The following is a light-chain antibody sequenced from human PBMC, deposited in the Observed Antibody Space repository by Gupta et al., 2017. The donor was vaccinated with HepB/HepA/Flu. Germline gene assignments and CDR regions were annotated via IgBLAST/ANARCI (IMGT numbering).Light chain of an antibody. CDR2: AAS. Sequence: DIQLTQSPSFLSASVGDRVTITCRASPGISSYLAWYQQKPGKAPKLLIYAASTLQSGVPSRFSGSGSGTEFTLTISSLQPEDFATYYCQQLNSDLFITFGGGTKVEIK. CDR3: QQLNSDLFIT. CDR1: PGISSY. V-gene: IGKV1-9*01. J-gene: IGKJ4*01.